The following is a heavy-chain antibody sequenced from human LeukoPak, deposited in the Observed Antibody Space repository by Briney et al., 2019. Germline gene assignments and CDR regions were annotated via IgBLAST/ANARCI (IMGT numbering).Heavy chain of an antibody. V-gene: IGHV3-9*01. Sequence: GGSLRLSCAASGFTFDNFAMYWVRQAPGKGLEWVSGIDWNSGTIRYADSVKGRSTISRENAKKSLYLPMSDLRPEDTAFYYCAKGGGLYFDWLFDYWGQGVLVTVSS. CDR1: GFTFDNFA. D-gene: IGHD3-9*01. CDR2: IDWNSGTI. CDR3: AKGGGLYFDWLFDY. J-gene: IGHJ4*02.